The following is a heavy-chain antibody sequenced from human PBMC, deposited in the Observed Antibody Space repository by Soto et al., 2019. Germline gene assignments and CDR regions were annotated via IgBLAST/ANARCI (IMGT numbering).Heavy chain of an antibody. CDR1: GYSFTSYW. Sequence: PGESLKSSCKGSGYSFTSYWIGWVRQMPGKGLEWRGIIYPGDSDTRYSPSFQGQVTISADKSISTAYLQWSSLKASDTAMYYCARHGLAVGATTIYYYYYGMDVWGQGTTVTVSS. J-gene: IGHJ6*02. V-gene: IGHV5-51*01. CDR2: IYPGDSDT. CDR3: ARHGLAVGATTIYYYYYGMDV. D-gene: IGHD1-26*01.